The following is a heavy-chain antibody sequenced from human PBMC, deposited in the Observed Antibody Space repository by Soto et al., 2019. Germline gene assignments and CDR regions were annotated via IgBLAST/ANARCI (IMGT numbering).Heavy chain of an antibody. CDR3: AKSLDGVAAQEFDS. CDR1: GFTFENCG. D-gene: IGHD3-3*01. Sequence: QVQLVESGGGVVQPGRSRRLSCAASGFTFENCGMHWVRQAPGKGLEWVAVIAYDGSSKYYADSVKGRFTISRDNSNNTLEMQMNSLRVEDTAVYYCAKSLDGVAAQEFDSRGQGTLVTVSS. CDR2: IAYDGSSK. J-gene: IGHJ5*01. V-gene: IGHV3-30*18.